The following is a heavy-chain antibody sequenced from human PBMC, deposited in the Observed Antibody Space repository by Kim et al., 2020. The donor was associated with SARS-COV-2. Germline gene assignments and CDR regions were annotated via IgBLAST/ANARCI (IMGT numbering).Heavy chain of an antibody. CDR2: ISSSGSTI. CDR3: ARGREQWLVRVGYYYYGMDV. J-gene: IGHJ6*02. Sequence: GGSLRLSCAASGFTFSSYEMNWVRQAPGKGLEWVSYISSSGSTIYYADSVKGRFTISRDNAKNSLYLQMNSLRAEDTAVYYCARGREQWLVRVGYYYYGMDVWGQGTTVTVSS. CDR1: GFTFSSYE. D-gene: IGHD6-19*01. V-gene: IGHV3-48*03.